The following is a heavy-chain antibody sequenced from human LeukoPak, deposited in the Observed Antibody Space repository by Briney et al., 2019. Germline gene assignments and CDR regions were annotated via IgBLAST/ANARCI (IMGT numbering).Heavy chain of an antibody. CDR2: IRYDESNK. D-gene: IGHD6-19*01. CDR1: GFIFSNYG. Sequence: PGGSLRLSCAASGFIFSNYGTHWVRQAPGKGLEWVAFIRYDESNKFYADSVKGRFTISRDNSKNILFLQMNSLRAEDTAVYYCATMQWLEGVDWFDPWGQGTLVTVSS. J-gene: IGHJ5*02. CDR3: ATMQWLEGVDWFDP. V-gene: IGHV3-30*02.